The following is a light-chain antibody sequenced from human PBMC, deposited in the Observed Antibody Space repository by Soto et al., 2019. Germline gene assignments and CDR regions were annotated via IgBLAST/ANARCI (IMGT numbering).Light chain of an antibody. CDR3: QQFSSYPLT. J-gene: IGKJ4*01. CDR1: QSVSSY. CDR2: DAS. Sequence: EIVLTQSPATLSLSPGERATLSCRASQSVSSYLAWYQQNPGQAPRLLIYDASNRATGIPDRFSGGGSGTDFTLTISRLEPEDFAVYYCQQFSSYPLTFGGGTKVDIK. V-gene: IGKV3-11*01.